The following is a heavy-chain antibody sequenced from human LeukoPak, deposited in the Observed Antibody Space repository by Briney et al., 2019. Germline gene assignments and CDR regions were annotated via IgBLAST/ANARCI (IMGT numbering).Heavy chain of an antibody. CDR1: GGSFSGYY. J-gene: IGHJ4*02. V-gene: IGHV4-34*01. D-gene: IGHD6-13*01. CDR3: ARGEAGPIAAAGTAIDY. Sequence: SETLSPTCAVYGGSFSGYYWSWIRQPPGKGLEWIGEINHSGSTNYNPSLKSRVTISVDTSKNQFSLKLSSVTAADTAVYYCARGEAGPIAAAGTAIDYWGQGTLVTVSS. CDR2: INHSGST.